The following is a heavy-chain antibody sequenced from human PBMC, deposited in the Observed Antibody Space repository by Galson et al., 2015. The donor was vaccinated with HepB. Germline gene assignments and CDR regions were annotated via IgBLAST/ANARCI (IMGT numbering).Heavy chain of an antibody. CDR3: AKVEQQLDPYYYYGMDV. V-gene: IGHV3-30*02. J-gene: IGHJ6*02. CDR1: GFTFSSYG. CDR2: IRYDGSNK. Sequence: SLRLSCAASGFTFSSYGMHWVRQAPGKGLEWVAFIRYDGSNKYYADSVKGRFTISRDNSKNTLYLQMNSLRAEDTAVYYCAKVEQQLDPYYYYGMDVWGQGTTVTVSS. D-gene: IGHD6-13*01.